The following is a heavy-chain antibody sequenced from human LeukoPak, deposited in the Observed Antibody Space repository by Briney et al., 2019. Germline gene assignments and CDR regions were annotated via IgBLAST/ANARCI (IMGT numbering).Heavy chain of an antibody. CDR1: GGSLRGYY. CDR2: INHTGSS. D-gene: IGHD3-10*01. CDR3: AKGGRPQGSGAVRY. V-gene: IGHV4-34*01. J-gene: IGHJ4*02. Sequence: SETLSLTCAVYGGSLRGYYSWTWIRQSPGSGLEWIGEINHTGSSTYNPSLKSRATLSVDTSKNQFSLNLTSVTDADTAVYFWAKGGRPQGSGAVRYWGQGTLVTVSS.